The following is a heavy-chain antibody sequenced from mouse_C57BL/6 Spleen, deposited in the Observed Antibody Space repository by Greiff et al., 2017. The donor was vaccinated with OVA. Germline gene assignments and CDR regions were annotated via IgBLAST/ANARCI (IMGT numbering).Heavy chain of an antibody. CDR2: IDPSDSYT. CDR3: ARRAGSNWYFDV. J-gene: IGHJ1*03. Sequence: VQLQQPGAELVKPGASVKLSCKASGYTFTSYWMQWVKQRPGQGLEWIGEIDPSDSYTNYNQKFKGKATLTVDTSSSTAYMQLSSLTSEDSAVDYCARRAGSNWYFDVWGTGTTVTVSS. CDR1: GYTFTSYW. D-gene: IGHD1-1*01. V-gene: IGHV1-50*01.